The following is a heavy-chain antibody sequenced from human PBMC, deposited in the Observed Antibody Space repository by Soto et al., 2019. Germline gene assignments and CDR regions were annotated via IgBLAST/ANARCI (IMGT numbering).Heavy chain of an antibody. CDR2: INHSGST. J-gene: IGHJ5*02. D-gene: IGHD3-10*01. CDR3: ARGGALIWLGELYWFDH. Sequence: SETLSLTCAVYGGSFSGYYWSWIRQPPGKGLEWIGEINHSGSTNYNPSLKSRVTISVDTSKNQFSLKLSSVTAADTAVYYCARGGALIWLGELYWFDHWGQGTLVTVSS. V-gene: IGHV4-34*01. CDR1: GGSFSGYY.